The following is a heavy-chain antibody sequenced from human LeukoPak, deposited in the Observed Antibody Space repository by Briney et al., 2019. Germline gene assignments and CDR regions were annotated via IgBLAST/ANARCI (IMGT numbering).Heavy chain of an antibody. CDR2: IYYSGST. CDR1: GGSISSYY. CDR3: ARGLAAAGIVFQH. D-gene: IGHD6-13*01. Sequence: SETLSLTCTVSGGSISSYYWSWIRQPPGKGLEWIGYIYYSGSTNYNPSLKSRVTISVDTSKNQFSLKLSSVTAADTAVYYCARGLAAAGIVFQHWGQGTLVTVSS. J-gene: IGHJ1*01. V-gene: IGHV4-59*08.